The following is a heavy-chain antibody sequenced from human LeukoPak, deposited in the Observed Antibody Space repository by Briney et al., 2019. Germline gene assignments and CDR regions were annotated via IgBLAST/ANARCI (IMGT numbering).Heavy chain of an antibody. CDR2: IYYSGST. Sequence: SETLSLTCAVYGGSFSGFYWSWIRQPPGKGLEWIGYIYYSGSTNYNPSLRSRVTISVDTSKNQFSLKLSSVTAADTAVYYCARDLGGYSDGSYYYYMDVWGKGTTVIVSS. V-gene: IGHV4-59*01. D-gene: IGHD5-18*01. CDR1: GGSFSGFY. J-gene: IGHJ6*03. CDR3: ARDLGGYSDGSYYYYMDV.